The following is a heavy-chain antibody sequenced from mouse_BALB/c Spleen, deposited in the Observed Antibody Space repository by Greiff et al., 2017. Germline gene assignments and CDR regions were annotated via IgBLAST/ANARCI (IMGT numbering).Heavy chain of an antibody. CDR3: ARGGGMDY. V-gene: IGHV3-2*02. J-gene: IGHJ4*01. CDR1: GYSITSDYA. Sequence: EVMLVESGPGLVKPSQSLSLTCTVTGYSITSDYAWNWIRQFPGNKLEWMGYISYSGSTSYNPSLKSRISITRDTSKNQFFLQLNSVTTEDTATYYCARGGGMDYWGQGTSVTVSS. CDR2: ISYSGST.